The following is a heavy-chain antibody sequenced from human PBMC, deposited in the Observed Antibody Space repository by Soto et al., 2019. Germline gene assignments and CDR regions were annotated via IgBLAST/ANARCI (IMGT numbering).Heavy chain of an antibody. CDR2: VYYSGGT. J-gene: IGHJ5*02. CDR3: AGGDDRYKSVS. D-gene: IGHD3-16*01. CDR1: GGSVNSYDHY. V-gene: IGHV4-61*08. Sequence: QVQLQESGPGLVKPSETLSLTCTVSGGSVNSYDHYWSWIRQPPGKGLEWIAYVYYSGGTNYNPSLKSRVTIARDTSKNQFALKLNSVTAADTAVYYCAGGDDRYKSVSWGQGVLVTVSS.